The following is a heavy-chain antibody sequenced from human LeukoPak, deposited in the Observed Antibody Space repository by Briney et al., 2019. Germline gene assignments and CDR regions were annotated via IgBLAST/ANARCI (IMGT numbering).Heavy chain of an antibody. CDR1: GFTFHDYD. CDR2: ISSSSSYT. D-gene: IGHD2-2*01. V-gene: IGHV3-11*05. J-gene: IGHJ3*02. Sequence: PGGSLRLSCAASGFTFHDYDMSWVRQSPGKGLEWVSYISSSSSYTNYADSVKGRFTISRDNAKNSLYLQMNSLRAEDTAVYYCARDLRLGYCSSTSCYAGAFDIWGQGTMVTVSS. CDR3: ARDLRLGYCSSTSCYAGAFDI.